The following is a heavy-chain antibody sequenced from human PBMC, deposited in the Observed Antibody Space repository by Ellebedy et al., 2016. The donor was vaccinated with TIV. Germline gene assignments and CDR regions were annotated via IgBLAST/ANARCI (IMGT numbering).Heavy chain of an antibody. V-gene: IGHV3-21*01. J-gene: IGHJ4*02. Sequence: PGGSLRLSCAASGFTFSSYSMNWVRQAPGKGLEWVSSISSSSSYIYYADSVKGRFTISRDNAKNSLYPQMNSLRAEDTAVYYCAREGGYSGYENFDYWGQGTLVTVSS. CDR3: AREGGYSGYENFDY. CDR2: ISSSSSYI. D-gene: IGHD5-12*01. CDR1: GFTFSSYS.